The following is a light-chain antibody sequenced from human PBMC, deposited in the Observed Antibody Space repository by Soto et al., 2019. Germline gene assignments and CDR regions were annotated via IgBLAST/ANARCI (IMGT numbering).Light chain of an antibody. CDR1: QSVSSSY. Sequence: EVVMTQSPASLSASPGERVTLSCRASQSVSSSYLAWYQQKPGQAPRLLIYGASSRATGIPDRFSGSGSGTDFTLTISRLEPEDFAVYYCQQYGSSPETFGQGTKVDIK. CDR2: GAS. J-gene: IGKJ1*01. CDR3: QQYGSSPET. V-gene: IGKV3-20*01.